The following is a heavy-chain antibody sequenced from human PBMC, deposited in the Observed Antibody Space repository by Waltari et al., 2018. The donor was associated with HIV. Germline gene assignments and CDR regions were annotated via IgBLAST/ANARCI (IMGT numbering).Heavy chain of an antibody. CDR3: ARGLKYGI. V-gene: IGHV4-34*01. D-gene: IGHD4-17*01. Sequence: QLQLQQWGAGLSRPSGTPDIICSHYGGHCSDYYWRWIRQPPGKGLEWIGEINHSGSTNYNPSLKSRVTISVDTSKNQFSLKLSSVTAADTAVYYCARGLKYGIWGQGTMVTVSS. CDR1: GGHCSDYY. CDR2: INHSGST. J-gene: IGHJ3*02.